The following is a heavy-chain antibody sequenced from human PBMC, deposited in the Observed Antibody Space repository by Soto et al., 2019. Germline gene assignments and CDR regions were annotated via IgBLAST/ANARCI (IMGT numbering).Heavy chain of an antibody. CDR1: GFSLSTSGVG. J-gene: IGHJ4*02. V-gene: IGHV2-5*02. D-gene: IGHD3-3*01. CDR2: IYWDDDK. CDR3: AHTSPLRFPLLIFDY. Sequence: SGPTLVKPTQTLTLTCTFSGFSLSTSGVGVGWIRQPPGKALEWLALIYWDDDKRYSPSLKSRLTITKDTSKNQVVLTMTNMDPVDTATYYCAHTSPLRFPLLIFDYWGQGTLVTVSS.